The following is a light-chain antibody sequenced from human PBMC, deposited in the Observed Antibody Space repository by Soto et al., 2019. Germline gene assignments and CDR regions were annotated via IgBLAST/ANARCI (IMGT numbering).Light chain of an antibody. CDR3: QQYNNWPRT. CDR2: VAS. V-gene: IGKV3-15*01. CDR1: QSVNQK. J-gene: IGKJ3*01. Sequence: EIVLTQSPATLSVSPGERATLSCRASQSVNQKLGWYQQKPGQAPRLLIYVASYRATGIPARFSGSGSGTEYTLTISNLQAEDFAVYYCQQYNNWPRTFGPGTKVDIK.